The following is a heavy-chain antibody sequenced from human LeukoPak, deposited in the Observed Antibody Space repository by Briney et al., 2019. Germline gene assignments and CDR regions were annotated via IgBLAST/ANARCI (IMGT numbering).Heavy chain of an antibody. V-gene: IGHV3-23*01. CDR1: GFTFSSYA. J-gene: IGHJ4*02. CDR2: ISGSGGST. Sequence: GGSLRLSCAASGFTFSSYAMSWVRQAPGKGLEWVSAISGSGGSTYCADSVKGRFTISRDNSKNTLYLQMNSLRAEDTAVYYCAKGYCSGGSCYYFDYWGQGTLVTVSS. CDR3: AKGYCSGGSCYYFDY. D-gene: IGHD2-15*01.